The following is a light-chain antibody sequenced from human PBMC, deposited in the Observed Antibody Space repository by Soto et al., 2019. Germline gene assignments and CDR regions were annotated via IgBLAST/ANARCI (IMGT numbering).Light chain of an antibody. Sequence: EVVLTQSPATLSLSPGERATLSCGASLSVRSNYLAWYQQKPGLAPRLLIYDASTRATGIPDRFSGSGSGTDFTLTISRLEPEDFAVYYCQQYDSSPRTFGQGTKLEIK. CDR2: DAS. CDR3: QQYDSSPRT. CDR1: LSVRSNY. J-gene: IGKJ2*01. V-gene: IGKV3D-20*01.